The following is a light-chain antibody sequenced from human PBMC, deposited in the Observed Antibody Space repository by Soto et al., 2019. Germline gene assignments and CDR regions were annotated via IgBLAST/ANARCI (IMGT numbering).Light chain of an antibody. CDR3: QQYENYWT. CDR2: DAS. CDR1: QSISSW. J-gene: IGKJ1*01. V-gene: IGKV1-5*01. Sequence: EIEMTQSPSTLSATAGDRVTITCRASQSISSWLAWYRHKPGKAPKLLIYDASNLDSGVPSRFSGSGSGTEFSLTISNLQPDDCATYYCQQYENYWTFGQGTRVEIK.